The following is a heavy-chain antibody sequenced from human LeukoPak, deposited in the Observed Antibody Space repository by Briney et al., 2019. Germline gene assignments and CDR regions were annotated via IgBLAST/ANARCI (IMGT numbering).Heavy chain of an antibody. CDR3: ARDLATALMAV. CDR2: IYYSGST. D-gene: IGHD5-12*01. V-gene: IGHV4-30-4*08. J-gene: IGHJ6*04. Sequence: SETLSLTCTVSGGSISSGDYYWSWIRQPPGKGLEWIGYIYYSGSTYYNPSPKSRVTISVDTSKDQFSLKLSSVTAADTAVYYCARDLATALMAVWGKGTTVTVSS. CDR1: GGSISSGDYY.